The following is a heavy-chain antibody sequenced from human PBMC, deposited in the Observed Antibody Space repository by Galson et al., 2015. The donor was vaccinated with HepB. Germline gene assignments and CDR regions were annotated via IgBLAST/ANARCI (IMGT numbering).Heavy chain of an antibody. CDR1: GGSFSGYY. Sequence: ETLSLTCAVYGGSFSGYYWSWIRQPPGKGLEWIGEINHSGSTNYNPSLKSRVTISVDTSKNQFSLKLSSVTAADTAVYYCARHYGAGIGYIDYWGQGTLVTVSS. V-gene: IGHV4-34*01. CDR3: ARHYGAGIGYIDY. D-gene: IGHD3-10*01. J-gene: IGHJ4*02. CDR2: INHSGST.